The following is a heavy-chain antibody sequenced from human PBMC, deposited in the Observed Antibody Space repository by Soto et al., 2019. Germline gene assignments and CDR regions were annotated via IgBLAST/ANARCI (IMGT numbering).Heavy chain of an antibody. J-gene: IGHJ6*02. V-gene: IGHV1-18*01. CDR1: GYTFTSYG. D-gene: IGHD1-20*01. Sequence: ASVKVSCKASGYTFTSYGISWVRQAPGQGLEWMGWISAYNGNTNYAQKLQGRVTMTTDTSTSTAYMELRSLRSDDTAVYYCARDNRRNWNDYSGYYYGMDVWGQGTTVTVSS. CDR2: ISAYNGNT. CDR3: ARDNRRNWNDYSGYYYGMDV.